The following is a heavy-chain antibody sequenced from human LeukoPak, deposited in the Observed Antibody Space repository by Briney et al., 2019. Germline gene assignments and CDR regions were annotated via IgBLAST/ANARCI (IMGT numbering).Heavy chain of an antibody. CDR1: GFTVTTNY. V-gene: IGHV3-66*01. CDR3: ARDENVEPAFGY. Sequence: GGSLRLSCAASGFTVTTNYMSWVRQAPGRGLEWIAVLISAATTRYADSVRGRFTISGDYSKNTLYLEMNSLRDADTAVYYCARDENVEPAFGYWGQGTLVTVSS. CDR2: LISAATT. D-gene: IGHD1-1*01. J-gene: IGHJ4*02.